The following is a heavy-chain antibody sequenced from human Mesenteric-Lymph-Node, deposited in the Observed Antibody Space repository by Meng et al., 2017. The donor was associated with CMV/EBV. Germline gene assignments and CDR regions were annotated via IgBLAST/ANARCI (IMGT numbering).Heavy chain of an antibody. D-gene: IGHD3-16*01. Sequence: GGSLRLSCVASGFTFSSYTMNWVRQAPGKGLEWVASMTNSDSQIYYADSVKGRFTISRDNSKSTLFLQMNSLRAEDTAVYYCTRSPRLASDYWGQGTLVTVSS. J-gene: IGHJ4*02. CDR3: TRSPRLASDY. CDR1: GFTFSSYT. V-gene: IGHV3-21*04. CDR2: MTNSDSQI.